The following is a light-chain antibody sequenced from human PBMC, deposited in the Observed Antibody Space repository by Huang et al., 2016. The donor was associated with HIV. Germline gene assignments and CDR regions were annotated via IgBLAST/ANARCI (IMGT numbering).Light chain of an antibody. J-gene: IGKJ5*01. CDR3: QQRKYWPPIT. V-gene: IGKV3-11*01. Sequence: ETVLTQSPATLSLSPGERATLSCRASQSVNSSLAWYQQKPGQTPRLLISDSSNRATGIPARFSGSGSGTDFTLTISSLEPEDFAVDYCQQRKYWPPITFGQGTRLEIK. CDR1: QSVNSS. CDR2: DSS.